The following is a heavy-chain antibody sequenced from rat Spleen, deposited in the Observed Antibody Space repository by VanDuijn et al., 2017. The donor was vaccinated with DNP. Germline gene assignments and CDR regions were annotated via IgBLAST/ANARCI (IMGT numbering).Heavy chain of an antibody. CDR1: GFTFSAYY. V-gene: IGHV5-22*01. Sequence: EVQLVESGGGLVQPGRSLKLSCAASGFTFSAYYMAWVRQAPAKGLEWVAYIGYPAYAPYYTDSVKGRFAISRDNAKSTLYLQMNSLRSEDMATYYCVRWNSGHFDYWGQGVMVTVSS. D-gene: IGHD4-3*01. J-gene: IGHJ2*01. CDR3: VRWNSGHFDY. CDR2: IGYPAYAP.